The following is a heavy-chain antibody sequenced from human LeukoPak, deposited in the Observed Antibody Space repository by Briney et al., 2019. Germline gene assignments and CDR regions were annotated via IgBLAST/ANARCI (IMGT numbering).Heavy chain of an antibody. Sequence: ASVKVSCKASGYTFTDYYLHWVRQAPGQGLEWMGWINPKSGVTDSKMKFQGRVTLTRDTSITTAYRELISLTSDDAAVYYCARAGGYCGSTSCYSGYYYYLMDVWGKGTTVTVSS. J-gene: IGHJ6*03. V-gene: IGHV1-2*02. CDR1: GYTFTDYY. CDR2: INPKSGVT. CDR3: ARAGGYCGSTSCYSGYYYYLMDV. D-gene: IGHD2-2*01.